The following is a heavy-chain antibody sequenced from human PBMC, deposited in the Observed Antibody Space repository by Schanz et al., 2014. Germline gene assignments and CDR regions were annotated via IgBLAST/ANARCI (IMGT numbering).Heavy chain of an antibody. CDR3: ARTPFGVNEDSDI. V-gene: IGHV1-18*01. D-gene: IGHD3-3*01. CDR2: ISANNGNT. CDR1: GYTFTSYG. Sequence: VKISCKASGYTFTSYGLSWVRQAPGQGLEWLGWISANNGNTNYAQKFQGRVTMTTDTATTTAYMELHNLRSDDTAIYYCARTPFGVNEDSDIWGQGTLVTVSS. J-gene: IGHJ4*02.